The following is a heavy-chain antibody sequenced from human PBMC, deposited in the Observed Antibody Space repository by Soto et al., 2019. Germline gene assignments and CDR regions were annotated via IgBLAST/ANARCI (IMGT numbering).Heavy chain of an antibody. CDR3: ASVETQRYYYGMDV. CDR1: GGTFSSYA. V-gene: IGHV1-69*13. J-gene: IGHJ6*02. D-gene: IGHD2-15*01. Sequence: GASVKLSCKASGGTFSSYAISWVRQAPGQGLEWMGGIIPIFRTADYAQKFQGRVTITADESTSTAYRELSSLRSEDTAVYYCASVETQRYYYGMDVWGQGTTVPVS. CDR2: IIPIFRTA.